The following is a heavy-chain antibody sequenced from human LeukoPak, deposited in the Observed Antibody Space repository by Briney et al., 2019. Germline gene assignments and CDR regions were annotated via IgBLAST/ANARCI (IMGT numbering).Heavy chain of an antibody. D-gene: IGHD3-16*02. V-gene: IGHV3-23*01. CDR3: AKSWGSYRYYFDY. J-gene: IGHJ4*02. Sequence: GGSLRLSCAASGLTFSSYATSWVRQAPGKGLEWVSAISGSGGSTYYADSVKGRFTISRDNSKNTLYLQMNSLRAEDTAVYYCAKSWGSYRYYFDYWGQGTLVTVSS. CDR1: GLTFSSYA. CDR2: ISGSGGST.